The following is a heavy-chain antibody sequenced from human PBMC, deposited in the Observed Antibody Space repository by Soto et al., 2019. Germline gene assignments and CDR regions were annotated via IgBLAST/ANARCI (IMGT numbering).Heavy chain of an antibody. CDR2: ISVYNGNT. V-gene: IGHV1-18*04. Sequence: QVQLVQSGAEVKEPGASVKVSCKASGYTFTTYGISWVRQDPGQGLEWMGWISVYNGNTNYAERLQGRVTMTTDTSTSTAYMELWRLRSDDTAMYYCARSYSYGSYWYFDLWGRGTLVTVSS. CDR3: ARSYSYGSYWYFDL. CDR1: GYTFTTYG. J-gene: IGHJ2*01. D-gene: IGHD5-18*01.